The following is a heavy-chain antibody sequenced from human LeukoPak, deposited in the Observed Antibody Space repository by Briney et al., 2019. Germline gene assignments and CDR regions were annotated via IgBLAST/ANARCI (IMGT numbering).Heavy chain of an antibody. CDR2: IKWNAVTT. CDR3: ARDGPWYASSGYYLDY. D-gene: IGHD3-22*01. Sequence: GGSLRLSCAASGFTFDDYDLSWVRQAPGKGLEWVSGIKWNAVTTSYADSVKGRFTISRHNDKNSVYLQLNSLRVDDTALYHCARDGPWYASSGYYLDYWGQGTLVTVSS. CDR1: GFTFDDYD. V-gene: IGHV3-20*01. J-gene: IGHJ4*02.